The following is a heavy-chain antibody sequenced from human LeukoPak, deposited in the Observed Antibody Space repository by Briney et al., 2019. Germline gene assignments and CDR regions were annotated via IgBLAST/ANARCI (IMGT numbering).Heavy chain of an antibody. V-gene: IGHV3-49*04. Sequence: GGSLRLSCTASGFTFGDYAMSWVRQAPGKGLEWVGFIRSKAYGGTTEYAASVKGRFTISRDDSKSIAYLQMNSLKTEDTAVYYCTRDGIDYVWGSYRPLGDYWGQGTLVTVSS. CDR3: TRDGIDYVWGSYRPLGDY. J-gene: IGHJ4*02. CDR1: GFTFGDYA. D-gene: IGHD3-16*02. CDR2: IRSKAYGGTT.